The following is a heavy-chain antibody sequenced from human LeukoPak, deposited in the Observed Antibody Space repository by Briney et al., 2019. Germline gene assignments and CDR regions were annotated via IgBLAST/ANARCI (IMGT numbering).Heavy chain of an antibody. CDR1: GFTFSSYG. J-gene: IGHJ4*02. Sequence: GRSLRLSCAGSGFTFSSYGMQWVRQAPGKGLEWVAVISYDGSNKYYADSVKGRFTISRDNSKNTLYLQMNSLGAEATAVYYCAKDMYSSGWPDYWGQGTLVTVSS. D-gene: IGHD6-19*01. CDR3: AKDMYSSGWPDY. CDR2: ISYDGSNK. V-gene: IGHV3-30*18.